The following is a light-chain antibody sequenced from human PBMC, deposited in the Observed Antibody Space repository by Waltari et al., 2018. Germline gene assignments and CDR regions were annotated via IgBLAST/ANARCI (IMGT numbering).Light chain of an antibody. Sequence: DIVMTQSPDSLAVSLGERATINCKSSPSVLYSSNNKNYLAWYQQKPGQPPKLLIYWASTRESGVPDRFSGSGSGTDFTLTISSLQAEDVAVYYCQQYYSPPLTFGGGTKVEIK. CDR2: WAS. J-gene: IGKJ4*01. V-gene: IGKV4-1*01. CDR3: QQYYSPPLT. CDR1: PSVLYSSNNKNY.